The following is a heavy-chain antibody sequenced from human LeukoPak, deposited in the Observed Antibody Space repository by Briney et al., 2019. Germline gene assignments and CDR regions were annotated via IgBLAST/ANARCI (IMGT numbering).Heavy chain of an antibody. CDR2: TYYRSKWYN. CDR1: GDSVSSNSAA. J-gene: IGHJ4*02. V-gene: IGHV6-1*01. CDR3: ARASEVRGVIPLYFDY. Sequence: SQTLSLTCAISGDSVSSNSAAWNWTRQSPSRGLEWLGRTYYRSKWYNDCAVSVKSRITINPDTSKNQFSLQLNSVTPEDTAVYYCARASEVRGVIPLYFDYWGQGTLVTVSS. D-gene: IGHD3-10*01.